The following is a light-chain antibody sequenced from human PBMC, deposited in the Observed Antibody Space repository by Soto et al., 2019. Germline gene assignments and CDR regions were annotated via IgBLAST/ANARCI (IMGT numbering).Light chain of an antibody. V-gene: IGLV2-14*01. CDR1: SCDVGGHDY. Sequence: QSVLTQPASVSGSPGQSITISCTGTSCDVGGHDYVSWYQQHPGKAPKLIIYEVRNRPSGVSNRFSGSKSGNTASLTISGLQAEDEADYYCSSYSSTTLVFGTGTKVTVL. J-gene: IGLJ1*01. CDR2: EVR. CDR3: SSYSSTTLV.